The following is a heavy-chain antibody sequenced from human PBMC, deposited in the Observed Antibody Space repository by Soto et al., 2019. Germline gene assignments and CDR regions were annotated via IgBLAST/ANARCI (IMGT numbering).Heavy chain of an antibody. CDR3: ARVDDYVWGSFRP. J-gene: IGHJ4*02. D-gene: IGHD3-16*02. V-gene: IGHV1-18*04. CDR2: ISPYNGKT. CDR1: GYTFTTHG. Sequence: QVQLVQSGAEVKEPGASVRVSCKASGYTFTTHGISWVRQAPGQGLEWMGWISPYNGKTTYAQKVQGGVTMTTDTSTSTAYMELRGLRSDDTAVYYCARVDDYVWGSFRPWGQGTQVTVSS.